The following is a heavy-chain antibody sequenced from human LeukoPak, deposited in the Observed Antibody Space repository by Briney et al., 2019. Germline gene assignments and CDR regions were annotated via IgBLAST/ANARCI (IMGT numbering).Heavy chain of an antibody. J-gene: IGHJ1*01. Sequence: GSSVKVSCKASAGTFSSYAISWVRQAPGQGLEWMGRIIPIFGIANYAQKFQGRVTITADKSTSTAYMELSSLRSEDTAVYYCARGLGYCSSTSCPYFQHWGQGTLVTVSS. CDR2: IIPIFGIA. CDR1: AGTFSSYA. D-gene: IGHD2-2*01. V-gene: IGHV1-69*04. CDR3: ARGLGYCSSTSCPYFQH.